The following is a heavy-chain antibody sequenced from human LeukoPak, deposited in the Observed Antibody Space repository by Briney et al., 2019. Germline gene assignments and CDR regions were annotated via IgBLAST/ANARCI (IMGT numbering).Heavy chain of an antibody. J-gene: IGHJ4*02. CDR3: ARGPPGYYGSGTLSGGYFDY. D-gene: IGHD3-10*01. Sequence: PSETLSLTCTVSGGSISSGGYYWSWIRQHPGKGLEWIGYIYYSGSTYYNPSLKSRVTISVDTSKNQFSLKLSSVTAADTAVYYCARGPPGYYGSGTLSGGYFDYWGQGTLVTVSS. CDR2: IYYSGST. V-gene: IGHV4-31*03. CDR1: GGSISSGGYY.